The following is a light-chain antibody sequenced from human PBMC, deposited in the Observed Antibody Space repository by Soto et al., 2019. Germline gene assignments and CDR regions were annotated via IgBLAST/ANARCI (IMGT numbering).Light chain of an antibody. CDR3: KQYASSPPIT. Sequence: EIVLTQSPGTLSLSPGERATLSCRASQRVSSSYLAWYQQKPGQAPRLLIYGASSRATGIPDRFSGSGSGTDFTLTISRLEPEDFAVYYCKQYASSPPITFGQGTRLEIK. V-gene: IGKV3-20*01. CDR1: QRVSSSY. J-gene: IGKJ5*01. CDR2: GAS.